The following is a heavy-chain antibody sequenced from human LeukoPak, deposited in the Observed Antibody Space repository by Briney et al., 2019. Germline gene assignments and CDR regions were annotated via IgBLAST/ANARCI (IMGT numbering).Heavy chain of an antibody. CDR3: AREGRAGTYFDY. D-gene: IGHD6-19*01. Sequence: PGGSLRLSCAASGFTFSSYAMHWVRQAPGKGLKWVAVISYDGSNKYYADSVKGRFTISRDNSKNTLYLQMNSLRAEDTAVYYCAREGRAGTYFDYWGQGTLVTVSS. CDR1: GFTFSSYA. V-gene: IGHV3-30*04. J-gene: IGHJ4*02. CDR2: ISYDGSNK.